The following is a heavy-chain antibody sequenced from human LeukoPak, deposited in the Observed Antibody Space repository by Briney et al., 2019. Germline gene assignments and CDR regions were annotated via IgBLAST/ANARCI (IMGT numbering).Heavy chain of an antibody. J-gene: IGHJ3*02. Sequence: GGSLRLSCAASGFTFNSYSMNWVRQAPGKGLEWVSSISGSNSYIYYADSMKGRFTISRDNAKNSLYLQMNSLRAEDTALYYCAKSTGGTRRGPAFDIWGQGTMVTVSS. CDR3: AKSTGGTRRGPAFDI. D-gene: IGHD3-16*01. V-gene: IGHV3-21*04. CDR2: ISGSNSYI. CDR1: GFTFNSYS.